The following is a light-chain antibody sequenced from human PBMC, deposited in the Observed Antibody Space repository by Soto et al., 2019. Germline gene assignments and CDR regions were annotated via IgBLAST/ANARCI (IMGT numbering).Light chain of an antibody. Sequence: DIQLTHSPSSLSASVGDMVTITCRASQGISSYLAWYQQKPGKAPKLLIYAASTLQSGVPSRFSGSGSGTDFTLTISSLQPEDFATYYCQQLNSYPITFGQGTRLEIK. V-gene: IGKV1-9*01. J-gene: IGKJ5*01. CDR2: AAS. CDR3: QQLNSYPIT. CDR1: QGISSY.